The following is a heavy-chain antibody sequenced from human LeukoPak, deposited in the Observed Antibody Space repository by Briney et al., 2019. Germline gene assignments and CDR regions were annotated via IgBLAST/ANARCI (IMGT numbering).Heavy chain of an antibody. Sequence: PSETLSLTCAVYGGSFSGYYWSWIRQPPGKGLEWIGEINHSGNTNYNPSLKSRVTISVDTSKNQFSLKLSSVSAADTAVYYCARGRRGRITIFGVVTKMPYYMDVWGKGTTVTVSS. D-gene: IGHD3-3*01. V-gene: IGHV4-34*01. J-gene: IGHJ6*03. CDR3: ARGRRGRITIFGVVTKMPYYMDV. CDR2: INHSGNT. CDR1: GGSFSGYY.